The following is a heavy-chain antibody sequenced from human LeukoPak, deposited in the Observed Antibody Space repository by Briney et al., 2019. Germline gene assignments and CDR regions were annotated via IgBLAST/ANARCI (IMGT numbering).Heavy chain of an antibody. CDR1: GYTFTSYG. D-gene: IGHD1-26*01. CDR3: ARDLGGSKYYYYYYGMDV. Sequence: GASVKVSCKASGYTFTSYGISWVRQAPGQGPEWMGWISAYNGNTNYAQKLQGRVTMTTDTSTSTAYMELRSLRSDDTAVYYCARDLGGSKYYYYYYGMDVWGQGTTVTVSS. J-gene: IGHJ6*02. CDR2: ISAYNGNT. V-gene: IGHV1-18*01.